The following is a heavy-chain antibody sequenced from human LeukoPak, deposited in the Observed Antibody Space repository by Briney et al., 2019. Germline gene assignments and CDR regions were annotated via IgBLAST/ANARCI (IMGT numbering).Heavy chain of an antibody. D-gene: IGHD3-3*02. CDR3: ARRFAAQLAFVGV. Sequence: PGGSLRLSCAASGFTFTNYAMHCVRQAPGKGLEYVSAISYNGGSTYYANSVKGRFTISRDNSKNTLYLQMGSLRAEDMAVYYCARRFAAQLAFVGVWGKGTTVTISS. CDR2: ISYNGGST. V-gene: IGHV3-64*01. CDR1: GFTFTNYA. J-gene: IGHJ6*04.